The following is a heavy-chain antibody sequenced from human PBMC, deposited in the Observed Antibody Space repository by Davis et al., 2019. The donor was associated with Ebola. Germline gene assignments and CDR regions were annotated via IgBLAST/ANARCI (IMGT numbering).Heavy chain of an antibody. CDR2: IYPGDSDT. J-gene: IGHJ6*03. Sequence: GESLKISCKGSGYSFTSYWIGWVRQMPGKGLEWMGIIYPGDSDTRYSPSFQGQVTISADKSISTAYLQWSSLKAADTAMYYCARHSSLCGTSCLPLYMDVWGKGTTVTVSS. D-gene: IGHD2-2*01. CDR3: ARHSSLCGTSCLPLYMDV. CDR1: GYSFTSYW. V-gene: IGHV5-51*01.